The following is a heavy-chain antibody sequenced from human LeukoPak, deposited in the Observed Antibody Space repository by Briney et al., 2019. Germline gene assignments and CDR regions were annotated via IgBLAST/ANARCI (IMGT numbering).Heavy chain of an antibody. CDR2: ISYSGST. J-gene: IGHJ2*01. V-gene: IGHV4-59*12. CDR1: GGSISTFY. Sequence: SETLSLTCTVSGGSISTFYWTWIRQPPGKGLEWIGSISYSGSTNYSPSLEGRVTMSVDTSKNQFSLKLRAVTAADTAVYFCAGAACSSGKCYFGYFDLWGRGTLVTVSS. D-gene: IGHD2-15*01. CDR3: AGAACSSGKCYFGYFDL.